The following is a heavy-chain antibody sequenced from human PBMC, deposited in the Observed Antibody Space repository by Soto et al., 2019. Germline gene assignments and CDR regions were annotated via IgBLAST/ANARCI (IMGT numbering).Heavy chain of an antibody. V-gene: IGHV1-18*01. CDR3: ASYLAEGATGRLYFDL. CDR2: ISAYNGNT. Sequence: ASVKVSCKASGYTFTSYGISWVRQAPGQGLEWMGWISAYNGNTNYAQKLQGRVTMTTDTSMSTAYMELRSLRSDDTAVYYCASYLAEGATGRLYFDLWGRGTLVTVSS. CDR1: GYTFTSYG. D-gene: IGHD6-13*01. J-gene: IGHJ2*01.